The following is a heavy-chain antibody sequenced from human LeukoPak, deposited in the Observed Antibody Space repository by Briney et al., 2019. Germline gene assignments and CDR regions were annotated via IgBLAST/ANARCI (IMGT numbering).Heavy chain of an antibody. J-gene: IGHJ4*02. CDR3: ARGVYYDSSGYYSDFDY. CDR2: MNPNSGNT. D-gene: IGHD3-22*01. CDR1: GYTFTSYD. V-gene: IGHV1-8*01. Sequence: GASVKVSCKASGYTFTSYDINWVRQATGQGLEWMGWMNPNSGNTGYAQKLQGRVTMTRNTSISTAYMELSSLRSEDTVVYYCARGVYYDSSGYYSDFDYWGQGTLVTVSS.